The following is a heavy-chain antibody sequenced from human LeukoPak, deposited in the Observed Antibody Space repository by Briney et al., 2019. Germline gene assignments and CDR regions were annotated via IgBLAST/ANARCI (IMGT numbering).Heavy chain of an antibody. Sequence: PSETLSLTCTVSGYSISSGYSWGWIRQPPGKGLEWIGSIYHSGNTYYNPSLKSRVTISVDTSKNQFSLKLTSVTAADTAVYYCARVRGYCSSTICYRYYFDYWGQGTLVTVSS. CDR1: GYSISSGYS. V-gene: IGHV4-38-2*02. J-gene: IGHJ4*02. CDR3: ARVRGYCSSTICYRYYFDY. CDR2: IYHSGNT. D-gene: IGHD2-2*01.